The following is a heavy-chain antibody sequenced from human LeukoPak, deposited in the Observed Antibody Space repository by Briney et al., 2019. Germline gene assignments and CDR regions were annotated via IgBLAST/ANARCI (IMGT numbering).Heavy chain of an antibody. J-gene: IGHJ4*02. CDR3: AKEGGKGIAVAGPAFDY. Sequence: GGSLRLSCAASGFTFSSYAMSWVRQAPGKGLEWVSAIRGSGGSTYYADSVKGRFTISRDNSKNTLYLQMNSLRAEDTAVYYCAKEGGKGIAVAGPAFDYWGQGTLVTVSS. CDR1: GFTFSSYA. V-gene: IGHV3-23*01. D-gene: IGHD6-19*01. CDR2: IRGSGGST.